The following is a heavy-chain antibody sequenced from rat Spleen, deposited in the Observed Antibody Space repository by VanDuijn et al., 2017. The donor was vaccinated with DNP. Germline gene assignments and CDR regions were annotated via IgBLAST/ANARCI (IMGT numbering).Heavy chain of an antibody. D-gene: IGHD1-10*01. Sequence: EVQLVESGGGLVQPGRSLKLSCAASGFTFSDYNMAWVRQAPKKGLEWVATIIYDGSRTYYRDSVKGRFTFSRDNVKRTLYLQMDSLRSEETATYYCARHGLITSRDWFAYWGQGTLVTVSS. CDR1: GFTFSDYN. V-gene: IGHV5S10*01. J-gene: IGHJ3*01. CDR3: ARHGLITSRDWFAY. CDR2: IIYDGSRT.